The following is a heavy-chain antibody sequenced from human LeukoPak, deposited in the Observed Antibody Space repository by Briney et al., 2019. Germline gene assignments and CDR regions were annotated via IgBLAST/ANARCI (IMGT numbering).Heavy chain of an antibody. V-gene: IGHV4-30-2*01. CDR1: GGSITTGDYS. CDR3: ARKDYGVDS. Sequence: SETLSLTCAVSGGSITTGDYSWNWIRQPPGKGLEWIGYIYHGGSTYYNPSLKSRVTISVDRSKNQFSLKLSSVTATDTAVYYCARKDYGVDSWGQGTLVTVSS. J-gene: IGHJ4*02. D-gene: IGHD4-17*01. CDR2: IYHGGST.